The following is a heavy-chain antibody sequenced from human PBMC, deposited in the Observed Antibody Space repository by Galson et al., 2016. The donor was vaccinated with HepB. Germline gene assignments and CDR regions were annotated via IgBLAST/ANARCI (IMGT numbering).Heavy chain of an antibody. Sequence: SLRLSCAASGFTFSSYAMHWVRQAPGKGLEWVAVISYDGSNKYYADSVKGRFTISRDNSKNTLYLQMNSLRAEDTAVYCCARDSSGWDGIFDYWGQGTLVTVSS. J-gene: IGHJ4*02. CDR3: ARDSSGWDGIFDY. CDR2: ISYDGSNK. V-gene: IGHV3-30*04. D-gene: IGHD6-19*01. CDR1: GFTFSSYA.